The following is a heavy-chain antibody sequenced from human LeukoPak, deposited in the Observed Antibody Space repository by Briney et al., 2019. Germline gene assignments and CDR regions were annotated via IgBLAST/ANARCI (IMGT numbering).Heavy chain of an antibody. D-gene: IGHD3-10*01. J-gene: IGHJ4*02. CDR1: GGSISNYY. Sequence: SETLSLTCTVSGGSISNYYWSWIRQPAGKRLEWLGRTYSSGSTNYNPSLESRVTVSVDTSKNQFSLKLSSVTAADTAVYYCAREHMVRGVINRWGQGALVTVSS. CDR2: TYSSGST. CDR3: AREHMVRGVINR. V-gene: IGHV4-4*07.